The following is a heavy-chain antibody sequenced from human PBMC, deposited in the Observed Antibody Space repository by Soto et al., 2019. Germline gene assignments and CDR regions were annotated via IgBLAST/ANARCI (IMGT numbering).Heavy chain of an antibody. Sequence: ASVKVSCKASGYTFTGYYMHWVRQAPGQGLEWMGWINPNSGGTNYAQKFQGRVTMTRDTSISTAYMELSRLRSDDTAVYYCARATCHYVWGSYRYTYYYYGMDVWGQGTTFTVSS. CDR2: INPNSGGT. D-gene: IGHD3-16*02. CDR1: GYTFTGYY. J-gene: IGHJ6*02. V-gene: IGHV1-2*02. CDR3: ARATCHYVWGSYRYTYYYYGMDV.